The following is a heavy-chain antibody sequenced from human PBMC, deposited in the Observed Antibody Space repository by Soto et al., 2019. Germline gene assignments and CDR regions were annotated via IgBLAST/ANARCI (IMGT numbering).Heavy chain of an antibody. V-gene: IGHV4-59*08. CDR3: ARHYDILTGYYIPSYFDY. J-gene: IGHJ4*02. Sequence: QVQLQESGPGLVKPSETLSLTCTVSGGSISSYYWSWIRQPPGKGLEWIGYIYYSGSTNYNPSLKSRVTISVDTSKNQFSLKLSSVTAADTAVYYCARHYDILTGYYIPSYFDYWGQGTLVTVSS. CDR1: GGSISSYY. CDR2: IYYSGST. D-gene: IGHD3-9*01.